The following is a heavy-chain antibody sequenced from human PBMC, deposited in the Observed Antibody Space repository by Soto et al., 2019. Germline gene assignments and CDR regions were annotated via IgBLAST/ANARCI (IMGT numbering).Heavy chain of an antibody. CDR1: GFRFSSFG. CDR3: AKDRLRAGGLVPIPLDAFDI. Sequence: GGSLRLSCETSGFRFSSFGMHWVRQAPGKGLEWVAVMSNDGTKKFYADSVKGRFIISRDNSKSTLYLQMFSLRIEDTAVYYCAKDRLRAGGLVPIPLDAFDIWGRGTMVTISS. V-gene: IGHV3-30*18. D-gene: IGHD6-19*01. J-gene: IGHJ3*02. CDR2: MSNDGTKK.